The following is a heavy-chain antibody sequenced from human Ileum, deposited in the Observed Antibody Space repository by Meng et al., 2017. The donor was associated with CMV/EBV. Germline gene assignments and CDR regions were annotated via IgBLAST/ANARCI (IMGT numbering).Heavy chain of an antibody. CDR2: ISWNSGSI. V-gene: IGHV3-9*01. J-gene: IGHJ5*02. Sequence: GGSLRLSCAASGFTFDDYAMHWVRQAPGKGLEWVSGISWNSGSIGYADSVKGRFTISRDNAKNSLYLQMNSLRAEDAAVYYCAPNWFDPWGQGTLVTVSS. CDR1: GFTFDDYA. CDR3: APNWFDP.